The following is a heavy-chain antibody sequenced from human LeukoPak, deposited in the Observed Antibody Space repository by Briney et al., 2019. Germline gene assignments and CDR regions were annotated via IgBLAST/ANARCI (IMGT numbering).Heavy chain of an antibody. CDR1: GGSISSSNW. V-gene: IGHV4-4*02. CDR3: ARNAAREYYFDY. J-gene: IGHJ4*02. CDR2: ISHRGST. Sequence: PSETLSVTCAVSGGSISSSNWWSWVRQPPAKGLEWIGEISHRGSTNYNPSLKSRVTISVDKSKNQFSLKLSSVTAADTAVYYCARNAAREYYFDYWGQGTLVTVSS. D-gene: IGHD2-15*01.